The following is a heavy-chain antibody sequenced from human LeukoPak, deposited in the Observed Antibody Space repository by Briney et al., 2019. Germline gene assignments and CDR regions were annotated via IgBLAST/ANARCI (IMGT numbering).Heavy chain of an antibody. D-gene: IGHD3-22*01. J-gene: IGHJ4*02. V-gene: IGHV3-30*04. Sequence: GGSLRLSCAASGFTFSSYSMHWVRQAPGKGLEWVAFISYDGSDEYYADSVKGRFTISRDNSKNTLYLQMNSLRAEDTAVYYCARAHYYDSSAYFDYWGQGTLVTVSS. CDR2: ISYDGSDE. CDR1: GFTFSSYS. CDR3: ARAHYYDSSAYFDY.